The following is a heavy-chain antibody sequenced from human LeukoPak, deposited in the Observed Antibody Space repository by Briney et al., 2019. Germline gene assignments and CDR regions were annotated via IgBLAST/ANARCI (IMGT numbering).Heavy chain of an antibody. CDR3: ARGGSYYDTPDY. J-gene: IGHJ4*02. CDR1: GLNFSSRW. D-gene: IGHD3-22*01. V-gene: IGHV3-7*03. Sequence: GGSLRLSCAASGLNFSSRWMNWVRQAPGQGLEWVASIKEDGSEKHYVDSVKGRFTISRDNGKNSLYLQMNSLRAEDTAVYYCARGGSYYDTPDYWGQGTLVTVSS. CDR2: IKEDGSEK.